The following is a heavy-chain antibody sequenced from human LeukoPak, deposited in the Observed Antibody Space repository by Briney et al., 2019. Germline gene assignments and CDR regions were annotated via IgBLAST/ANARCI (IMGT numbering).Heavy chain of an antibody. V-gene: IGHV1-2*06. CDR1: GYTFTGYY. Sequence: ASVKVSCKASGYTFTGYYMHWVRQAPGQGLERMGRINPNSGGTNFAQNFQGRVAMTRDTSISTAYMELSRLRSDDTAVYYCAREGSSWSIDYWGQGTLVTVSS. CDR3: AREGSSWSIDY. CDR2: INPNSGGT. D-gene: IGHD6-13*01. J-gene: IGHJ4*02.